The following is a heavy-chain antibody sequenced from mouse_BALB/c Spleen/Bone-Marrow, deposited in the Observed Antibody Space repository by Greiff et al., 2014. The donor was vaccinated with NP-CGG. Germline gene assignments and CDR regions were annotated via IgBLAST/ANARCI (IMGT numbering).Heavy chain of an antibody. Sequence: EVQLQQSGAELVKPGASVKLSCTASGFNIKDAYMHWVRQRPEQGLEWIGRINPANGNTEYDPKFQGKATITADTSSNTAYLQLSSLTSEDTAGYYGVRSPGQVNFWGQGTLVTVSA. CDR2: INPANGNT. CDR1: GFNIKDAY. D-gene: IGHD3-3*01. V-gene: IGHV14-3*02. CDR3: VRSPGQVNF. J-gene: IGHJ3*01.